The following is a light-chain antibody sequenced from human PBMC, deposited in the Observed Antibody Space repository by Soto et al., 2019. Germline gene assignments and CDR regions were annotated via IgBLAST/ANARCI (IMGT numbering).Light chain of an antibody. Sequence: DIQMTQSPSTLSASVGDGVTVTCRASQSISNRLAWYQQRPGKAPKYLIYDASTLESGVPSRFSGSGSGTEFTLTISSLQPDDFATYYYQQYNSYSGTFGQGTKVDIK. V-gene: IGKV1-5*01. J-gene: IGKJ1*01. CDR1: QSISNR. CDR2: DAS. CDR3: QQYNSYSGT.